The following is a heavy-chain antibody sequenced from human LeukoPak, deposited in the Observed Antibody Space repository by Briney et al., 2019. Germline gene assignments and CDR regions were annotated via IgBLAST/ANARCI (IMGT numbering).Heavy chain of an antibody. CDR3: AQLPTGSYPYYFDF. V-gene: IGHV3-23*01. CDR2: ISGSGGST. D-gene: IGHD1-26*01. Sequence: GGSLRLSCAASGFTFSSYAMSWVRQAPGKGLEWVSAISGSGGSTYYADSVKGRFTISRDNSKNTVYLQMNTLRAEDTAEYYCAQLPTGSYPYYFDFWGQGTLVTVSS. J-gene: IGHJ4*02. CDR1: GFTFSSYA.